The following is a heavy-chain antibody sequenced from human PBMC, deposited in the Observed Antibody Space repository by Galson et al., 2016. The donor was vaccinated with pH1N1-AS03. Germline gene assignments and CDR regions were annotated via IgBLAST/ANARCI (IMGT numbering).Heavy chain of an antibody. V-gene: IGHV4-59*12. CDR2: VYYTGAT. CDR3: AREKLGLLSSQWSYAFDV. D-gene: IGHD3-22*01. CDR1: GGSISNYY. Sequence: ETLSLTCTVSGGSISNYYWTWIRQSPGKGLEWIGYVYYTGATNYNPSLKSRVTISLDTSKNQFSVNLKSVTAADTAIYYCAREKLGLLSSQWSYAFDVWGQGARVTVSS. J-gene: IGHJ3*01.